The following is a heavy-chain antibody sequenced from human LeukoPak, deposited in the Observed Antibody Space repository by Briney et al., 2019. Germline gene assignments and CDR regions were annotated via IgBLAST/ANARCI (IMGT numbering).Heavy chain of an antibody. Sequence: SVKVSCKASGGTFSSYAISWVRQAPGQGLEWMGGIIPIFGTANYAQKFQGRVTITTDESTSTAYMELSSLRSEDTAVYYCASTYSSSFSGDYWGQGTLATVSS. D-gene: IGHD6-6*01. CDR2: IIPIFGTA. CDR1: GGTFSSYA. CDR3: ASTYSSSFSGDY. V-gene: IGHV1-69*05. J-gene: IGHJ4*02.